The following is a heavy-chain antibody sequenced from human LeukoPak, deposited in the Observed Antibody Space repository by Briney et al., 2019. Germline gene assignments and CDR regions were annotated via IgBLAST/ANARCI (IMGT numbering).Heavy chain of an antibody. CDR2: VYNSGTT. J-gene: IGHJ4*02. Sequence: SETLSLTCTVSGVSIGSHYWGWIRQSPGKGLEWIGCVYNSGTTVYNPSLTGRVTISVDTSKNQYSLNLRSVTAADAAVYYCARDAYWGQGILVTVSS. CDR1: GVSIGSHY. V-gene: IGHV4-59*11. CDR3: ARDAY.